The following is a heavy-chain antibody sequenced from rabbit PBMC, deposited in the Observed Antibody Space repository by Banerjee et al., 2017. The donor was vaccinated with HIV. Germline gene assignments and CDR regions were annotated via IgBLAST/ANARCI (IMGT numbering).Heavy chain of an antibody. Sequence: QSLEESGGDLVQPGASLTLTCTASGFTISGNYYMCWVRQAPGKGLEWIACIYVSGSAYFAAWAEGRFHISKTSSTTVTLQMTSLTAADTATYFCAEDLAGVISWNFNLLGQGTLVTVS. D-gene: IGHD1-1*01. V-gene: IGHV1S40*01. J-gene: IGHJ4*01. CDR1: GFTISGNYY. CDR3: AEDLAGVISWNFNL. CDR2: IYVSGSA.